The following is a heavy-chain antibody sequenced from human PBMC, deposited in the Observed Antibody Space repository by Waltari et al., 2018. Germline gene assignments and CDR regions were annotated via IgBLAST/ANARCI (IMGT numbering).Heavy chain of an antibody. CDR3: ARDRSPSMVRGVIIHAFDI. CDR2: IYYRGST. V-gene: IGHV4-59*11. D-gene: IGHD3-10*01. CDR1: GGSISSHY. Sequence: QVQLQESGPGLVKLSETLSLTCTVSGGSISSHYWSWIRQPPGKGLEWIGYIYYRGSTNYNPSLKSRVTISVDTSKNQFSLKLSSVTAADTAVYYCARDRSPSMVRGVIIHAFDIWGQGTMVTVSS. J-gene: IGHJ3*02.